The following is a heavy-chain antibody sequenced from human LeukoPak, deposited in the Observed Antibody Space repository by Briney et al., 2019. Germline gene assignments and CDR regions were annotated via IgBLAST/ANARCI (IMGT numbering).Heavy chain of an antibody. CDR1: GFTFSSYA. CDR2: ISGSGGST. J-gene: IGHJ4*02. V-gene: IGHV3-23*01. D-gene: IGHD3-3*01. CDR3: AKDQGITIFGVVGYFDY. Sequence: GESLKISCAASGFTFSSYAMSWVRQAPGKGLEWVSAISGSGGSTYYADSVKGRFTISRDNSKNTLYLQMNSLRAEDTAVYYCAKDQGITIFGVVGYFDYWGQGTLVTVSS.